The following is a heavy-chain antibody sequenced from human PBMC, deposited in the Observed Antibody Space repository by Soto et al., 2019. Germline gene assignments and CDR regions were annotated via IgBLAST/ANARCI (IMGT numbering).Heavy chain of an antibody. CDR2: LYHSGDI. Sequence: EILSLTRTVAGGSISSGDYYWSWIRQPPGRGLEWIGYLYHSGDINYNPSLKSRVTISVDTSKNQFSLKLNSVTAADTAVYYCARGIPGTYYFDYWGQGALVTVSS. J-gene: IGHJ4*02. D-gene: IGHD3-10*01. CDR3: ARGIPGTYYFDY. CDR1: GGSISSGDYY. V-gene: IGHV4-61*08.